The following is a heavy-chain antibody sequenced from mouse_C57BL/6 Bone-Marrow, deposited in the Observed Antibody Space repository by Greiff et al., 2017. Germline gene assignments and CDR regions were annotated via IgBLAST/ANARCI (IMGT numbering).Heavy chain of an antibody. Sequence: VQLQQSGAELARPGASVKLSCKASGYTFTSYGISWVKQRTGQGLEWIGEIYPRSGNTYYNEKFKGKATLTADKSSSTAYMELRRLTSEDSAVXFCARSGDYERGAMDYWGQGTSVTVSS. V-gene: IGHV1-81*01. CDR3: ARSGDYERGAMDY. D-gene: IGHD2-4*01. CDR1: GYTFTSYG. J-gene: IGHJ4*01. CDR2: IYPRSGNT.